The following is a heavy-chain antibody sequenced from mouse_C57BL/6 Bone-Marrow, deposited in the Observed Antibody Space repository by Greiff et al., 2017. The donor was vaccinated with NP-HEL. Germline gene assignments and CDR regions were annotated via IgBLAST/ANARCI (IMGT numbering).Heavy chain of an antibody. D-gene: IGHD1-1*01. CDR2: IDPENGDT. V-gene: IGHV14-4*01. J-gene: IGHJ1*03. Sequence: EVQLQQSGAELVRPGASVKLSCTASGFNITDDYMHWVKQRPEQGLEWIGWIDPENGDTEYASKFQGKATITADTSSNTAYLQLSSLTSEDTAVYYCTTPYYYGSSYVNYWYFDVWGTGTTVTVSS. CDR3: TTPYYYGSSYVNYWYFDV. CDR1: GFNITDDY.